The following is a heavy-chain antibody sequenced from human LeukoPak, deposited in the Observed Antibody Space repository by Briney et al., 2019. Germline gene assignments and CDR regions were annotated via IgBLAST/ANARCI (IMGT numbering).Heavy chain of an antibody. D-gene: IGHD2-15*01. J-gene: IGHJ3*01. CDR3: ARHRGGFDL. V-gene: IGHV4-59*01. Sequence: PSETLSLTCTVSGGSISSYYWSWIRQPPGKGLEWIGYIYFSGSTNYNPSLKSRVTISVDTSKIHFSLKPSSVTAADTAAYYCARHRGGFDLWGQGTMVTVSS. CDR2: IYFSGST. CDR1: GGSISSYY.